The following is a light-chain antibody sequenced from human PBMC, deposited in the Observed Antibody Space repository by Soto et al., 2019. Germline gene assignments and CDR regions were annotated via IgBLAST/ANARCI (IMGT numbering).Light chain of an antibody. CDR2: WAS. J-gene: IGKJ1*01. V-gene: IGKV4-1*01. CDR1: QSVLYSSNNKNY. Sequence: DIVMTQSPDSLAVSLGERATINCKSSQSVLYSSNNKNYLAWYQQKPGQPPKLLIYWASTRESGVPDRFSGSGYGTDFTLTISSLQAEDVAVYYCQHYYITQWTFGQGTKVEIK. CDR3: QHYYITQWT.